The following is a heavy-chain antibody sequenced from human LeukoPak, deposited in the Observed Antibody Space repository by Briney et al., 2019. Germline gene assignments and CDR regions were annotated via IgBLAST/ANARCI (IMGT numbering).Heavy chain of an antibody. CDR2: IIPIFGTA. CDR3: ARGRWELLAGLLFVY. D-gene: IGHD1-26*01. CDR1: GYTFTSYT. Sequence: SVKVSCKASGYTFTSYTMNWVRQAPGQGLEWMGGIIPIFGTANYAQKFQGRATITADESTSTAYMELSSLRSEDTAVYYCARGRWELLAGLLFVYWGQGTLVTVSS. J-gene: IGHJ4*02. V-gene: IGHV1-69*13.